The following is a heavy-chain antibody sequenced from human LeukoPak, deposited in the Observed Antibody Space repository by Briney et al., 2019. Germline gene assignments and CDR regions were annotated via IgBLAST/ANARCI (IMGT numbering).Heavy chain of an antibody. CDR1: GGSVINTNW. D-gene: IGHD3-3*01. Sequence: PSETLSLTCGVSGGSVINTNWWTWVRQPPGRGLEWIGEVHLDGRTNYNPSLESRLTMSVDVSENLVSLKLTSVTAADTAVYYCAREGGFYRPLDYSGQGTLVTGSS. CDR2: VHLDGRT. CDR3: AREGGFYRPLDY. J-gene: IGHJ4*02. V-gene: IGHV4-4*02.